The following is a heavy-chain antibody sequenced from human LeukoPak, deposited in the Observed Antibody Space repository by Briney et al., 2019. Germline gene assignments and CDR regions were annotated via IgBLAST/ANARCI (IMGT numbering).Heavy chain of an antibody. CDR2: IYSSGST. CDR3: ARESAVADNYYYAMDV. D-gene: IGHD6-19*01. J-gene: IGHJ6*02. V-gene: IGHV4-34*01. Sequence: SETLSLTCAVYGGSFSGYYWGWIRQPPGKGLEWVGTIYSSGSTYYTPSLKSRVTISVDTSKNQFSLKLSSVTAADTAVYFCARESAVADNYYYAMDVWGQGTTVTVSS. CDR1: GGSFSGYY.